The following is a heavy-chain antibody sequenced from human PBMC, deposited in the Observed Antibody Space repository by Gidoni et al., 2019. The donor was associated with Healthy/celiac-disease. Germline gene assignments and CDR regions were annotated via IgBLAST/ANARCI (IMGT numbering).Heavy chain of an antibody. V-gene: IGHV3-30*18. Sequence: QVQLVESGGGVVQPGRSLRLSCAASGFTFSSYGMHWVRQAPGKGLEWVAVISDDGSNKYYADSVKGRFTISRDNSKNTLYLQMNSLRAEDTAVYYCAKVGIVVVTATNYFDYWGQGTLVTVSS. CDR3: AKVGIVVVTATNYFDY. J-gene: IGHJ4*02. CDR2: ISDDGSNK. D-gene: IGHD2-21*02. CDR1: GFTFSSYG.